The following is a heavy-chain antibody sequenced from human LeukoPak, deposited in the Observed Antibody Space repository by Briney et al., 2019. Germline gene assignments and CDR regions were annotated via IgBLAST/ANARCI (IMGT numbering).Heavy chain of an antibody. CDR3: ARRNADYYYYYMDV. CDR1: GGSISSSNSY. V-gene: IGHV4-39*01. J-gene: IGHJ6*03. D-gene: IGHD3-10*01. CDR2: IYYSGTT. Sequence: SETLSLTCAVSGGSISSSNSYWGWVHQPPGKGLEWIGTIYYSGTTYYKSSLESRLTISVDTSKNRFSLKLTSATAADTGIYYCARRNADYYYYYMDVWGRGTTITVSS.